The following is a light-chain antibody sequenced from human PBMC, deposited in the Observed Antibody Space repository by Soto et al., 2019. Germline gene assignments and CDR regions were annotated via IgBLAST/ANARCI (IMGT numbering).Light chain of an antibody. J-gene: IGKJ4*01. CDR2: GAT. V-gene: IGKV1D-13*01. Sequence: AIELTQSPSTLSVSAGDSVTLTCRASQSISNALAWYQQTPGQAPKLLIYGATTLASGVPARFSGSRSGTEFTLTVSSLQSEDFAIYYCQQFNDCPFTFGGGTKVDI. CDR3: QQFNDCPFT. CDR1: QSISNA.